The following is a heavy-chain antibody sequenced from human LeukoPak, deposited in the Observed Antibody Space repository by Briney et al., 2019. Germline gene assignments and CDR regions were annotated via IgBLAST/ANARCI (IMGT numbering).Heavy chain of an antibody. D-gene: IGHD3-22*01. CDR2: IYYSGST. CDR3: ARGPYDSSGYYPDY. V-gene: IGHV4-59*01. Sequence: SETLSLTCTVSGGSISIYYWSWIRESPGKGLDWIGYIYYSGSTNYNPSLKSRVTISVDTSKNQFSLKLSSVTAADTAVYYCARGPYDSSGYYPDYWGQGTLVTVSS. CDR1: GGSISIYY. J-gene: IGHJ4*02.